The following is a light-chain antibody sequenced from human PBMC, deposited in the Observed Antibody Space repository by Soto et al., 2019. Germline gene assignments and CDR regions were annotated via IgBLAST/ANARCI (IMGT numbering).Light chain of an antibody. Sequence: DITLTQSPSFLSASVGDRVTITCRPSQAVPNNMAWYQQKPGKPPKLLIYEESTLHSGVPSRFSGRKSGTQFTPTIDSLQPEDFATYYCQQVKTYPRTFGGGTKVDI. CDR3: QQVKTYPRT. CDR1: QAVPNN. CDR2: EES. V-gene: IGKV1-9*01. J-gene: IGKJ4*01.